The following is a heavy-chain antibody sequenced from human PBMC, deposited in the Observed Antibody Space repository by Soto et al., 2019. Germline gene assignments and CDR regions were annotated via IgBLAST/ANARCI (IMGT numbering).Heavy chain of an antibody. CDR3: ATGGTTVTRRFDY. CDR1: GGGFSTYA. D-gene: IGHD4-17*01. Sequence: QVQLVQSGAEVKKPGSSVKVSCTASGGGFSTYAITWVRQAPGQGLEWMGGSTPIFDTTNYAQKFQGRVTITADESTTTVHMELTSLTSEDTAVYYCATGGTTVTRRFDYWGQGTLVTVSS. V-gene: IGHV1-69*01. CDR2: STPIFDTT. J-gene: IGHJ4*02.